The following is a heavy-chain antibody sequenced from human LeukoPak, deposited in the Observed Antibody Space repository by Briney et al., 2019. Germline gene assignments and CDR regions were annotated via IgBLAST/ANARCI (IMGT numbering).Heavy chain of an antibody. CDR3: AREGYSSGWYGSLGY. D-gene: IGHD6-19*01. CDR1: GGSICSYY. V-gene: IGHV4-59*01. Sequence: SETLSLTCTVSGGSICSYYWSWIRQPPGKGLEWIGYIYYSGSTNYNPSLKSRVTISVDTSKNQFSLKLSSVTAADTAVYYCAREGYSSGWYGSLGYWGQGTLVTVSS. J-gene: IGHJ4*02. CDR2: IYYSGST.